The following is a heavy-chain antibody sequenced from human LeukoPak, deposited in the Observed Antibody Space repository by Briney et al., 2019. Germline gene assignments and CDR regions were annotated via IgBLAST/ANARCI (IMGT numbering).Heavy chain of an antibody. CDR3: VRYYTRQSWYFDL. CDR2: IKPDEGEK. CDR1: GFIFSSYW. V-gene: IGHV3-7*01. Sequence: GRSLRLSCAASGFIFSSYWMSWVRQAPGKGLEWVANIKPDEGEKYYVDSVKGRFTVSRDNAKNSLYLQMNSLRAEDTAVYYCVRYYTRQSWYFDLWGRGTLVTVSS. D-gene: IGHD3-10*01. J-gene: IGHJ2*01.